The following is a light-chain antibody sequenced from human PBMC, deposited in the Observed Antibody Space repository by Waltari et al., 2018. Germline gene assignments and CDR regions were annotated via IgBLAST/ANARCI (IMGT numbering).Light chain of an antibody. Sequence: DIQMTQSPSSLSASVGDRVTLSCLASQSINSYLNWYQQQPGKAPKLLIFAASSLQSGVPSRFSGSGSGTDFTLTISSLQPEDFATYYCQQSYTTPRTFGQGTRLEIK. CDR3: QQSYTTPRT. CDR2: AAS. CDR1: QSINSY. J-gene: IGKJ5*01. V-gene: IGKV1-39*01.